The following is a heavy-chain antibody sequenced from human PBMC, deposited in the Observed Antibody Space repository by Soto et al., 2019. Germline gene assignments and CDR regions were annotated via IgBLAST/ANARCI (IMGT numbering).Heavy chain of an antibody. V-gene: IGHV3-11*05. D-gene: IGHD4-17*01. CDR2: ISSSSSYT. CDR1: GFTFSDYY. J-gene: IGHJ3*02. Sequence: PGGSLRLSCAASGFTFSDYYMSWIRQAPGKGLEWVSYISSSSSYTNYADSVKGRFTISRDNAKNSLYLQMNSLRAEDTAVYYCARDMTTVVTPAAFDIWGQGTMVTVSS. CDR3: ARDMTTVVTPAAFDI.